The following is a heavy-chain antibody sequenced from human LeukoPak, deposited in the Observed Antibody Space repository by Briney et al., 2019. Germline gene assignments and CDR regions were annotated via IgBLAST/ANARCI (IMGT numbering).Heavy chain of an antibody. CDR3: ANHLACGSTSCPPFDD. CDR2: TNIDGSTT. Sequence: PGGSLRLSCAASGFTSLTHWMYWVRQAPGKGLVWVSLTNIDGSTTSYADSVKGRFTISRDNAKSSLYLQMNSLRAEDTAVYYCANHLACGSTSCPPFDDWGQGTLVTVSS. J-gene: IGHJ4*02. CDR1: GFTSLTHW. D-gene: IGHD2-2*01. V-gene: IGHV3-74*01.